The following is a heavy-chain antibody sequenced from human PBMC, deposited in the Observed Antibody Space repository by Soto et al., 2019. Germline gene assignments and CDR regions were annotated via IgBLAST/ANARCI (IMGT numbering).Heavy chain of an antibody. J-gene: IGHJ4*02. CDR2: IRSKANSYAT. Sequence: GGSLRLSCAASGFTFSGSAMHWVRQASGKGLEWVGRIRSKANSYATAYAASVKGRFTISRDDSKNTAYLQMNSLKTEDTAVYYCTRQGDGEKSPVEYWGQGTLVTVSS. CDR1: GFTFSGSA. V-gene: IGHV3-73*01. CDR3: TRQGDGEKSPVEY.